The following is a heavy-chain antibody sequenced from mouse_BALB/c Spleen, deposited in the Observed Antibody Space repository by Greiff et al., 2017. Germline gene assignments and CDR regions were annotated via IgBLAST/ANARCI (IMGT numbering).Heavy chain of an antibody. CDR1: GFTFSNYW. V-gene: IGHV6-6*02. CDR2: IRLKSNNYAT. D-gene: IGHD3-1*01. CDR3: TRGAARATFDY. Sequence: VKVEESGGGLVQPGGSMKLSCVASGFTFSNYWMNWVRQSPEKGLEWVAEIRLKSNNYATHYAESVKGRFTISRDDSKSSVYLQMNNLRAEDTGIYYCTRGAARATFDYWGQGTTLTVSS. J-gene: IGHJ2*01.